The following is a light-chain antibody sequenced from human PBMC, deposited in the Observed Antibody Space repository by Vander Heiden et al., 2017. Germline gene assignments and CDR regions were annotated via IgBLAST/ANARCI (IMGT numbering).Light chain of an antibody. J-gene: IGKJ2*01. CDR2: GAS. CDR3: QQYNNWPLYT. Sequence: EIMMTQSPATLSVSPGERATLSCRASQSVSSNLAWYQQKPGQAPRLLIYGASTRATGIPARFSGSGSGTEFTLTISSLQSEDFAVYYCQQYNNWPLYTFGQGTKLEIE. CDR1: QSVSSN. V-gene: IGKV3-15*01.